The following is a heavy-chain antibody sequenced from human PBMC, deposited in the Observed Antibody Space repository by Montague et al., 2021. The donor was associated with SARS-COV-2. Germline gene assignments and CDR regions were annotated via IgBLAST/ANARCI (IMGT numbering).Heavy chain of an antibody. J-gene: IGHJ2*01. CDR1: GYSFTSYW. Sequence: QSGAEVKKPGESLRTSCKGSGYSFTSYWISWVRQMPGKGLEWMGRIDPSDSYTNYSPSFQGHVTISADKSISTAYLQWSSLKASDTAMYYCARLLGGSYLYWYFDLWGRGTLATVSS. D-gene: IGHD1-26*01. CDR2: IDPSDSYT. CDR3: ARLLGGSYLYWYFDL. V-gene: IGHV5-10-1*01.